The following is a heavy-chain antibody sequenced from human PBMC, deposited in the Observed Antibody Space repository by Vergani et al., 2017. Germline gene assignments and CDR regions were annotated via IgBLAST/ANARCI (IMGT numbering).Heavy chain of an antibody. J-gene: IGHJ4*02. CDR2: INHSGST. Sequence: QVQLQQWGAGLLKPSETLSLTCAVYGGSFSGYYWSWIRQPPGKGLEWIGEINHSGSTNYNPSLKSRVTISVDTSKNQFSLKLSSVTAADTAVYYCARGYGDYSPNFYFDQWGQGTLVTVSS. D-gene: IGHD4-17*01. CDR1: GGSFSGYY. V-gene: IGHV4-34*01. CDR3: ARGYGDYSPNFYFDQ.